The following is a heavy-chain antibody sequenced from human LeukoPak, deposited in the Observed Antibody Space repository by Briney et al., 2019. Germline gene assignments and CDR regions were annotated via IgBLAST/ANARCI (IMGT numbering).Heavy chain of an antibody. CDR2: TSHDETTK. V-gene: IGHV3-30*04. D-gene: IGHD6-6*01. Sequence: PGGSLRLSCAASGFTFSNYAMSWVRQAPGKGLEWVAVTSHDETTKYYADSVKGRFTISRDNSKNTLYLQMNSLRAEDTAVYFCAREVARPNFFDYWGQGTLVTVSS. J-gene: IGHJ4*02. CDR3: AREVARPNFFDY. CDR1: GFTFSNYA.